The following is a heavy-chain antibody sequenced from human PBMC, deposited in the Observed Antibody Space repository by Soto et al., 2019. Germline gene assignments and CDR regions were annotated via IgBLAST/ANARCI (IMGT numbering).Heavy chain of an antibody. CDR2: IWYDGSNK. D-gene: IGHD4-4*01. CDR1: GFTFSTYG. CDR3: ARDLSYGNLYYFDY. Sequence: QVQVVESAGRVVQPGKSLRLSCAASGFTFSTYGMHWVRQAPGKGLEWVAVIWYDGSNKYYADSVKGRFTISRDNSKNTLYLQMNSLRAEDTAVYYCARDLSYGNLYYFDYWGQGTLVTVSS. J-gene: IGHJ4*02. V-gene: IGHV3-33*01.